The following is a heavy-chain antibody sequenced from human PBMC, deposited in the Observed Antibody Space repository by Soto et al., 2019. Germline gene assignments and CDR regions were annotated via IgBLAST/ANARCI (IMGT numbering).Heavy chain of an antibody. Sequence: SGESLKISCKGSGYSFTSYWISWVRQMPGKGLEWMGRIDPSDSYTNYSPSFQGHVTISADKSISTAYLQWSSLKASDTAMYYCARPTDYYDQEYGMDVWGQGTTVTVSS. J-gene: IGHJ6*02. CDR3: ARPTDYYDQEYGMDV. CDR2: IDPSDSYT. D-gene: IGHD3-22*01. CDR1: GYSFTSYW. V-gene: IGHV5-10-1*01.